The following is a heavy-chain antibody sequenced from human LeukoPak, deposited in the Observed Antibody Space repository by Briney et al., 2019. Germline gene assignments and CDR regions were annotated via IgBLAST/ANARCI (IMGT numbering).Heavy chain of an antibody. D-gene: IGHD2-8*01. CDR2: VTSSSRTI. J-gene: IGHJ4*02. V-gene: IGHV3-48*04. CDR1: GFTFSSYS. CDR3: ADPGVGY. Sequence: GGSLRLSCAASGFTFSSYSMNWVRQAPGKGPEWIAYVTSSSRTIYYADSVKGRFTISRDNAKNSLYLQMNSLRAEDTAVYYCADPGVGYWGQGTLVTVSS.